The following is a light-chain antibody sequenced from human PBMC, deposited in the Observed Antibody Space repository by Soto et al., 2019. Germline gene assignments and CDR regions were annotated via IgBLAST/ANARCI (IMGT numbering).Light chain of an antibody. CDR2: DAS. Sequence: EIVLTQSPATLSLSPGERATLSCRASQSVSRYLAWYQQKPGQAPRLLIYDASNRATGIPARFSGSGSGTGFTLTISSLEPEDFAVYYCQQRSYWGTCGGGTKVEIK. V-gene: IGKV3-11*01. J-gene: IGKJ4*01. CDR3: QQRSYWGT. CDR1: QSVSRY.